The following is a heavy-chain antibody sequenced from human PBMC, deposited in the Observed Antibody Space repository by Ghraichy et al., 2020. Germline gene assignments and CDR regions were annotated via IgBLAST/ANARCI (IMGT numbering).Heavy chain of an antibody. CDR1: GFTFSSYA. CDR2: ITDSGGTT. Sequence: LSITCAASGFTFSSYAMTWVRQAPGKGLEWVSSITDSGGTTYYADSVKGRFTISRDTSKDTLFLQMNSLRAEDTAVYYCAKSRVNSAYGAFDVWGQGTMVTVSS. CDR3: AKSRVNSAYGAFDV. D-gene: IGHD4-23*01. J-gene: IGHJ3*01. V-gene: IGHV3-23*01.